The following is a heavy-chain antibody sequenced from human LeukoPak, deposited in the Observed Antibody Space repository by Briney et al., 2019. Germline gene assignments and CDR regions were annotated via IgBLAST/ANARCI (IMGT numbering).Heavy chain of an antibody. J-gene: IGHJ6*03. D-gene: IGHD2/OR15-2a*01. CDR1: GDSLSGYY. CDR3: VRGGAYDKSHFHFFQFMDV. CDR2: VYTDGRT. Sequence: SETLSLTCTLSGDSLSGYYCVWVRQPAGKGLEWLGRVYTDGRTSFYPSLQSRVTMSVDMSKNQFSLRLTSVTAADTAVYYCVRGGAYDKSHFHFFQFMDVWGKGTTVTVSS. V-gene: IGHV4-4*07.